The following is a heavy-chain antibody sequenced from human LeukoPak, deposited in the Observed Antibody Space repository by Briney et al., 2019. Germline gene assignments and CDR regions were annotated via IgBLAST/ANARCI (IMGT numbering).Heavy chain of an antibody. CDR2: IKEDGGET. CDR1: GFSLSGDW. J-gene: IGHJ4*02. CDR3: ARPVNRLFLF. Sequence: GGSLRLSCVGSGFSLSGDWMTWVRQAPGTGLEWAANIKEDGGETYYVDSVKGRFTISRDNAKNSLYLQMNNLRAEDTAVYFCARPVNRLFLFWGPGTQVAVSS. V-gene: IGHV3-7*01. D-gene: IGHD2-21*01.